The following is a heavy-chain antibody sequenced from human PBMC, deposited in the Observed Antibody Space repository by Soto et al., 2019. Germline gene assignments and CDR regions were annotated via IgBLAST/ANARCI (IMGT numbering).Heavy chain of an antibody. V-gene: IGHV1-3*01. D-gene: IGHD4-17*01. CDR2: INAGNGNT. CDR1: GYTFTSYA. CDR3: ARDKAWTTVTFCDAFDI. J-gene: IGHJ3*02. Sequence: ASVKVSCKASGYTFTSYAMHWVRQAPGQRLEWMGWINAGNGNTKYSQKFQGRVTITRDTSASTAYMELSSLRSEDTAVYYCARDKAWTTVTFCDAFDIWGQGTMVTVSS.